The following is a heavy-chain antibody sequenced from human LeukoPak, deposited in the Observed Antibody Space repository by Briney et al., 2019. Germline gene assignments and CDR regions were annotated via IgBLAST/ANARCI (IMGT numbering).Heavy chain of an antibody. CDR2: ISYYGSNK. CDR1: GFTFSSYG. CDR3: AKAQYGDYGDAFDI. V-gene: IGHV3-30*18. Sequence: PGGSLRLSCAASGFTFSSYGMHWVRQAPGKGLEWVAVISYYGSNKYYADSVKGPFTISRDNSKNTLYLQMNSLRAEDTAVYYCAKAQYGDYGDAFDIWGQGTMVTVSS. D-gene: IGHD4-17*01. J-gene: IGHJ3*02.